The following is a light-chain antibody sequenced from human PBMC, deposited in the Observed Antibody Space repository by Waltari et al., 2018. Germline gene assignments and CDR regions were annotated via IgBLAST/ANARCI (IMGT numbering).Light chain of an antibody. CDR1: QTITGSW. CDR2: GAS. J-gene: IGKJ4*01. V-gene: IGKV3-20*01. CDR3: QQYDGSVVT. Sequence: EIVLTQSPGTLSVSPGERVTVSCRANQTITGSWLTWYHQKPGQAPRLRIYGASNRAPGIPDRFSGSGSGTDFTLTISRLEPEDSAVYYCQQYDGSVVTFGGGTKVEIK.